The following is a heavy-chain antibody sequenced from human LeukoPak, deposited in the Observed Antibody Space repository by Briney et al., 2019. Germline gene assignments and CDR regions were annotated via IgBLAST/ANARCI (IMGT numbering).Heavy chain of an antibody. D-gene: IGHD1-26*01. J-gene: IGHJ3*02. V-gene: IGHV4-34*01. CDR1: GGSFSGYY. Sequence: SETLSLTCAVYGGSFSGYYWSWIRQPPGKGLEWIGEINHSGSTNYNPSLKSRVTISVDTSKNQFSLKLSSVTAADTAVYYCASPLSGSYHDAFDIWGQGTMVTVSS. CDR3: ASPLSGSYHDAFDI. CDR2: INHSGST.